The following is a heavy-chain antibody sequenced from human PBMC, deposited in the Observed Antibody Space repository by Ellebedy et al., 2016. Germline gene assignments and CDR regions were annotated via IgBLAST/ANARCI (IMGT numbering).Heavy chain of an antibody. D-gene: IGHD7-27*01. V-gene: IGHV3-23*01. J-gene: IGHJ4*02. Sequence: GESLKISXAASGFIFGNYAMNWVRQAPGKGLEWVAGITAGGSDTSYADSVRGRFTISRDNSKNTLWLQMDGLSGEDMAVYYCAKETYLLGRGLESWGQGTLVSGSS. CDR2: ITAGGSDT. CDR3: AKETYLLGRGLES. CDR1: GFIFGNYA.